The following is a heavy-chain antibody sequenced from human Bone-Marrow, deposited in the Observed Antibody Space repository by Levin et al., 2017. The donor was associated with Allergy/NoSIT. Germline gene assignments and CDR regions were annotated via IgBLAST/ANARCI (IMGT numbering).Heavy chain of an antibody. J-gene: IGHJ4*02. CDR2: ITSSSSSM. D-gene: IGHD6-19*01. Sequence: GESLKISCAASGFTFSSYNMHWVRQAPGKGLEWVSSITSSSSSMYYADPVKGRFTISRDNAKNSLSLQMNSLRAEDTAVYDCAKGGGSGWYEGYWGQGTLVTVSS. V-gene: IGHV3-21*01. CDR1: GFTFSSYN. CDR3: AKGGGSGWYEGY.